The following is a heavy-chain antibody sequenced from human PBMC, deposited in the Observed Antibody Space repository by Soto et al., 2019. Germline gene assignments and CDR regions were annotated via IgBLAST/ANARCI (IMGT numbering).Heavy chain of an antibody. CDR2: IYHSGST. CDR3: AREDHDSSGFDY. J-gene: IGHJ4*02. D-gene: IGHD3-22*01. CDR1: RGSISSCGYS. V-gene: IGHV4-30-2*01. Sequence: QLQLQESGSGLVKPSQTLSLTCAVSRGSISSCGYSWSWIRQPPGKGLEWIGYIYHSGSTYYNPSLKSRVTIPVDRYKNRLSVKLGCVLAAYTAVYYCAREDHDSSGFDYWGQGTLVTVSS.